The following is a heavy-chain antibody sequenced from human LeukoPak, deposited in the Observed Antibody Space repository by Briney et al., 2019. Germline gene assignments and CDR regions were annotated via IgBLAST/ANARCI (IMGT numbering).Heavy chain of an antibody. CDR3: AKGGGHSSGPTFDY. V-gene: IGHV3-30*18. J-gene: IGHJ4*02. Sequence: GGSLRLSCAASGVTFSSYGMHWVRQAPGKGLEWVTVISYDGSNKYYADSVKGRFTISRDNSKNTLYLQMNSLRAEDTAVYYCAKGGGHSSGPTFDYWGQGTLVTVSS. CDR2: ISYDGSNK. D-gene: IGHD3-22*01. CDR1: GVTFSSYG.